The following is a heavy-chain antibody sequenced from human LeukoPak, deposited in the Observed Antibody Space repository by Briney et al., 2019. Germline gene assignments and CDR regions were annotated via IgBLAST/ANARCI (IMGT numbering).Heavy chain of an antibody. V-gene: IGHV3-23*01. Sequence: GGSLRLSCAASGFTFSNYAMNWVRQAPGKGLEWVSLITRSTGSTYYADSVKGRFSISRDNSKNTVYLQMNSLRVEDTAVYYCARAGTLVGYDSSAYYYYFDYWGQGTLVTVST. D-gene: IGHD3-22*01. CDR3: ARAGTLVGYDSSAYYYYFDY. CDR1: GFTFSNYA. CDR2: ITRSTGST. J-gene: IGHJ4*02.